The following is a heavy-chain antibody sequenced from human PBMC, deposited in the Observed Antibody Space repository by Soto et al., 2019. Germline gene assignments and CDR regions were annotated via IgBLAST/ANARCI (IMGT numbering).Heavy chain of an antibody. V-gene: IGHV4-30-2*01. Sequence: SETLSLTCAVSGGSISSGGYSWSCIRQPPGKGLEWIGYTYHRGSTYYNPSHKSRVTISGDRSKNQFSVKLSSVPAADTAVYCCARDRWYGDHHCFDYWGQGTLVTVSS. J-gene: IGHJ4*02. D-gene: IGHD4-17*01. CDR3: ARDRWYGDHHCFDY. CDR2: TYHRGST. CDR1: GGSISSGGYS.